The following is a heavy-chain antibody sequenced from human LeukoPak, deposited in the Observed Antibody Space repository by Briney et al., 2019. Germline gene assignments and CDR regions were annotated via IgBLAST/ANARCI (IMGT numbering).Heavy chain of an antibody. CDR3: ARGKYYDYVWGSYPLDY. J-gene: IGHJ4*02. D-gene: IGHD3-16*02. CDR1: GFTFSSYS. CDR2: ISSSSSYI. V-gene: IGHV3-21*01. Sequence: PGGSLRLSCAASGFTFSSYSMNWVRQAPGKGLEWVSSISSSSSYIYYADSVKGRFTISRDNAKNSLYLQMNSLRAEDTAVYYCARGKYYDYVWGSYPLDYWGQRTLVTVSS.